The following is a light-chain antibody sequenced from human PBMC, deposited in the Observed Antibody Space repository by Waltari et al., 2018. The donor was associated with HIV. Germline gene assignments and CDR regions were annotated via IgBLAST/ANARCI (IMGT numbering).Light chain of an antibody. J-gene: IGLJ2*01. V-gene: IGLV2-8*01. Sequence: QSALTQPPSASGSPGQSVAISCTRSINDIGPYNIVSWYQHHPGKAPKLLIYDVTRRPPGIPDRFSGTKSGYTASLTVSDLQVEDEADYYCVSYTEKDTFLLFGGGTKLAV. CDR2: DVT. CDR3: VSYTEKDTFLL. CDR1: INDIGPYNI.